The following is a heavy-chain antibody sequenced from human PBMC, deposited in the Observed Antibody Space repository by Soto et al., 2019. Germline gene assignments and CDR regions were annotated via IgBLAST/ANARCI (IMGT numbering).Heavy chain of an antibody. CDR3: AKTRWFGDYPPYYFDY. Sequence: EVQLLESGGGLVQPGGSLRLSCAASGFTFSSYAMSWVRQAPGKGLEWVSAISGSGGSTYYADSVKGRFTISRDNSKNTLYLQMNSLRAEDTAVYYCAKTRWFGDYPPYYFDYWGQGTLVTVSS. CDR2: ISGSGGST. V-gene: IGHV3-23*01. CDR1: GFTFSSYA. D-gene: IGHD3-10*01. J-gene: IGHJ4*02.